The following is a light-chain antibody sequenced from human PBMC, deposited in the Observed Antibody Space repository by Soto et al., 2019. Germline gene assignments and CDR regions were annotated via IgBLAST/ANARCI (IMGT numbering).Light chain of an antibody. CDR3: HQYSNPPHT. V-gene: IGKV3-20*01. CDR1: QTVGASQ. CDR2: GVS. Sequence: ETVLTQSTGTLSLSPGEGATLSCRASQTVGASQLAWYQQKPGQSPRLLIYGVSNRATDIPDRFGCSGSGTDFTLTISRLEPEDFAVYYCHQYSNPPHTFGQGTKLEIK. J-gene: IGKJ2*01.